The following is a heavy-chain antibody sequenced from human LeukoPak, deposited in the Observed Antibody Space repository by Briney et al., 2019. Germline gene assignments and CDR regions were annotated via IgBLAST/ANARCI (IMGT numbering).Heavy chain of an antibody. CDR1: GFTFSTYW. Sequence: PGGSLRLSCAASGFTFSTYWMIWVRQAPGKGLEWVANIREDGSEQYYVDSVKGRFTISRDNAQNSLYLQMNSLRAEDTAVYFCAREVAGTGDYWGQGTLVTVSS. CDR3: AREVAGTGDY. J-gene: IGHJ4*02. D-gene: IGHD6-19*01. CDR2: IREDGSEQ. V-gene: IGHV3-7*05.